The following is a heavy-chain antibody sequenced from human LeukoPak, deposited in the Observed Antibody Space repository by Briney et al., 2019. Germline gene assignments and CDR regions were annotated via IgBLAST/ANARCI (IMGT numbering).Heavy chain of an antibody. D-gene: IGHD3-22*01. V-gene: IGHV3-23*01. Sequence: GGSLSLSCSASRFTFSNYAMSWVRQAPGKGLEWVSSISGSSGSTYYADSVKGRFTISSDNYKNTLYLQMNSLRAEDTAVYCCARAPYYYDSSGYHSLFDYWGQGTLVTVSS. CDR2: ISGSSGST. CDR1: RFTFSNYA. J-gene: IGHJ4*02. CDR3: ARAPYYYDSSGYHSLFDY.